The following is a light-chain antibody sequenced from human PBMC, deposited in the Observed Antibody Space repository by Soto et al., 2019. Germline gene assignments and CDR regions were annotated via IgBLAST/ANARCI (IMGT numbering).Light chain of an antibody. Sequence: DIQMTQSPSSLSASVGERVTITCRASQSISSYLNWYQQKPGKAPKLLIYAASSLQSGVTSSFSGSGSGTDFHITISRLQCEDFPTYYCQQSYSAPLTFGGRTKVEIK. CDR2: AAS. J-gene: IGKJ4*01. CDR3: QQSYSAPLT. V-gene: IGKV1-39*01. CDR1: QSISSY.